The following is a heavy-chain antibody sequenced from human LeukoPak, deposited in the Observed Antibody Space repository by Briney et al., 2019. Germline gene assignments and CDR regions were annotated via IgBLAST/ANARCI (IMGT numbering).Heavy chain of an antibody. Sequence: GGSLRLSCATSGFTFSSYNMNWVRQAPGKGLEWVSSITGTTSSINYADSVKGRFTISRDNAKNSLYLQMNSLRAEDTAVYYCARDSYDSSGYSWYVLFDIWGQGTMVTVSP. D-gene: IGHD3-22*01. CDR1: GFTFSSYN. J-gene: IGHJ3*02. CDR3: ARDSYDSSGYSWYVLFDI. CDR2: ITGTTSSI. V-gene: IGHV3-21*01.